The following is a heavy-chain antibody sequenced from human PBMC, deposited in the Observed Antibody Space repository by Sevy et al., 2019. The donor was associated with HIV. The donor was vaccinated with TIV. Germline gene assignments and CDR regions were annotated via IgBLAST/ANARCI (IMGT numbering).Heavy chain of an antibody. CDR2: IIPIFGSA. V-gene: IGHV1-69*13. D-gene: IGHD3-16*01. J-gene: IGHJ5*02. CDR3: AGGGGLSPHHWLDP. Sequence: ASVKVSCKASGGTFSSYGITWVRQAPGQGLEWMGEIIPIFGSANYGQTFQGRVTMTADQSTSTAYMELSSLRSDDTAVNYWAGGGGLSPHHWLDPWGQGTLVTVSS. CDR1: GGTFSSYG.